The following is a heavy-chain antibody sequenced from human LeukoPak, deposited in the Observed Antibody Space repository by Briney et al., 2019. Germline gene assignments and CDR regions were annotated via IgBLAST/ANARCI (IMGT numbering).Heavy chain of an antibody. V-gene: IGHV3-21*01. D-gene: IGHD3-22*01. CDR3: ARALYDSSGYIDAVFDP. J-gene: IGHJ5*02. CDR1: GFTFSSYS. CDR2: ISSSSSYI. Sequence: AGGSLRLSCAASGFTFSSYSMNWVRQAPGKGLEWVSSISSSSSYIYYAGAVKGRFTISRDNAKNSLYLQMNSLRAEDTAVYYCARALYDSSGYIDAVFDPWGQGTLVTVSS.